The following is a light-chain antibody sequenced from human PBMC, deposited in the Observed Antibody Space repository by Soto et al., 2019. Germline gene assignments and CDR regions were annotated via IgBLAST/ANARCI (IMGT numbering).Light chain of an antibody. CDR2: EVS. V-gene: IGLV2-14*01. J-gene: IGLJ3*02. CDR3: ISYTSSSSWL. Sequence: QSALTQPVSVSGSPGQSITISCNGTSSDVGGYNYVSWYQQHPGKVPKLMIYEVSNRPSGISNRVSGAKSGNTASLTISALQADDEADYYCISYTSSSSWLFGGGTKLTVL. CDR1: SSDVGGYNY.